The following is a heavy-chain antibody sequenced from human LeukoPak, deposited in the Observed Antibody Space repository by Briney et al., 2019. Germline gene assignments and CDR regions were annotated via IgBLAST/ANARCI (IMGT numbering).Heavy chain of an antibody. V-gene: IGHV3-33*01. CDR1: GFTFSSYG. CDR3: ATCRDGYNCPFDY. Sequence: PGGSLRLSCAASGFTFSSYGMHWVRQAPGKGLEWVAVIWYDGSNKYYADSVKGRFTISRDNSKNTLYLQMNSLRAEDTAVYYCATCRDGYNCPFDYWGQGTLVTVSS. CDR2: IWYDGSNK. D-gene: IGHD5-24*01. J-gene: IGHJ4*02.